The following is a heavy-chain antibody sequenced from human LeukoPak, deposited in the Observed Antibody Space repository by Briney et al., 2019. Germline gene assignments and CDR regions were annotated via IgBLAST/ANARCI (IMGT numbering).Heavy chain of an antibody. Sequence: PSETLSRTCTVSGGSISSYYWSWIRQPPGKGLEWIGYIYYSGSTNYNPSLKSRVTISVDTSKNQFSLKLSSVTAADTAVYYCARSITIFGVAGNNYYYYYGMDVWGQGTTVTVSS. J-gene: IGHJ6*02. V-gene: IGHV4-59*01. D-gene: IGHD3-3*01. CDR3: ARSITIFGVAGNNYYYYYGMDV. CDR2: IYYSGST. CDR1: GGSISSYY.